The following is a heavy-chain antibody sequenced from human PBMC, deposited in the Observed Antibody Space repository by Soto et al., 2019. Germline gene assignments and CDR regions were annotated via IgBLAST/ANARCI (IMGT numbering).Heavy chain of an antibody. Sequence: ASGYTFTSYYMHWVRQAPGKGLEWVAVISYDGSNKYYADSVKGRFTISRDNSKNTLYLQMNSLRAEDTAVYYCARDGPYDTWGQGTLVTVSS. CDR3: ARDGPYDT. D-gene: IGHD3-9*01. J-gene: IGHJ5*02. CDR2: ISYDGSNK. CDR1: GYTFTSYY. V-gene: IGHV3-30-3*01.